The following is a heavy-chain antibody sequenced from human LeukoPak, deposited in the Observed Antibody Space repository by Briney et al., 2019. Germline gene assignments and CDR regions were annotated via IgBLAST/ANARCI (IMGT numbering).Heavy chain of an antibody. D-gene: IGHD2-2*03. V-gene: IGHV3-9*01. CDR3: TKDMDPGGINV. J-gene: IGHJ6*02. Sequence: PGGSLRLSCGASGFTFHEKYAMHWVRQAPGKGLEWVSGFSLDSDNVGYADSVRGRFTVSRDRAKNSLYLQMSYLRPEDTALYFCTKDMDPGGINVWGQGTTVIVSS. CDR2: FSLDSDNV. CDR1: GFTFHEKYA.